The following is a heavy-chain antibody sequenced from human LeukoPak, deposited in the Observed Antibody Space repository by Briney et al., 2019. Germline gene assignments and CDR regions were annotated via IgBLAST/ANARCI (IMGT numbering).Heavy chain of an antibody. J-gene: IGHJ5*02. CDR1: GFTFSSYG. CDR2: IWYDGSNK. D-gene: IGHD3-3*01. CDR3: ARDPADFWSGLHWFDP. Sequence: ESGGCPRLSCAASGFTFSSYGMHWVRQAPGKGLEWVAVIWYDGSNKYYADSVKGRFTISRDNSKNTLYLQMNSLRAEDTAVYYCARDPADFWSGLHWFDPWGEGTLAASSS. V-gene: IGHV3-33*01.